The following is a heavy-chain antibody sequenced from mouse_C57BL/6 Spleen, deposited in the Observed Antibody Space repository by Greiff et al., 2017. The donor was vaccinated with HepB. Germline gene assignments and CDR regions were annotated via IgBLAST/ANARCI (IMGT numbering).Heavy chain of an antibody. D-gene: IGHD2-5*01. J-gene: IGHJ1*03. CDR2: FHPYNDDT. V-gene: IGHV1-47*01. Sequence: QVQLKQSGAELVKPGASVKMSCKASGYTFTTYPIEWMKQNHGKSLEWIGNFHPYNDDTKYNEKFKGKATLTVEKSSSTVYLELSRLTSDDSAVYYCARGGDSNSYWYFEVWGTGTTVTVSS. CDR1: GYTFTTYP. CDR3: ARGGDSNSYWYFEV.